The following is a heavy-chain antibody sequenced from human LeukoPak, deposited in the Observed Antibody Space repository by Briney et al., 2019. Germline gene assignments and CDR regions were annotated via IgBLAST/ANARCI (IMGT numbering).Heavy chain of an antibody. CDR1: GYSFTSYW. CDR2: IYPGDSDT. V-gene: IGHV5-51*01. D-gene: IGHD6-25*01. CDR3: ARRPRGYSGWFDP. Sequence: GESLKISCKGSGYSFTSYWIGWVRQMPGKGLEWMGIIYPGDSDTRYSPSFQGQVTISADKSISTAYLQWSSLKASDTSMYSCARRPRGYSGWFDPWGQGTLVTVSS. J-gene: IGHJ5*02.